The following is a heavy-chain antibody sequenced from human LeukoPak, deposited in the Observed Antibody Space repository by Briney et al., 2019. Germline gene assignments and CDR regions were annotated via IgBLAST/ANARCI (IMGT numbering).Heavy chain of an antibody. V-gene: IGHV3-23*01. CDR1: KFAFSSYA. CDR2: ISGSGGST. J-gene: IGHJ4*02. D-gene: IGHD6-13*01. CDR3: AVDIAAAGDFDY. Sequence: GGSLRLSCAASKFAFSSYAMSWVRQAPGKGLEWVSAISGSGGSTYYADSVKGRFTISRDNSKNTLYLQMNSLRAEDTAVYYCAVDIAAAGDFDYWGQGTLVTVSS.